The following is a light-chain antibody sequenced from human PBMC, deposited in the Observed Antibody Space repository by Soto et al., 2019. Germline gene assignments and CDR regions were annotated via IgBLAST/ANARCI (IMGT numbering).Light chain of an antibody. V-gene: IGKV3-11*01. CDR1: RSVTAK. CDR3: QQRSSNWPPVT. CDR2: EAS. J-gene: IGKJ5*01. Sequence: EIVLTQSPAPRPCPPGERATLSCGASRSVTAKFAGNQRKPGQPPRLLIFEASTSATGIPARFSGSGSGTDFTRTISSLEPEDFAVYYCQQRSSNWPPVTFGQGTRLEIK.